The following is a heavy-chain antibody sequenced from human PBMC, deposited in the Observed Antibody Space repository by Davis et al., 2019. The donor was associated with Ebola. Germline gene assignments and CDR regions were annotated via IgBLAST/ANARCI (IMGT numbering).Heavy chain of an antibody. Sequence: SETLSLTCTVSGASISSYYWSWIRQPPGKGLEWIGLVYYSGSTNYNPSLKSRVTVSVDTSKNHFSLKLSSVTAADTAVYYCARGHTYGSMVYGLDVWGQGTTVTVAS. CDR3: ARGHTYGSMVYGLDV. CDR2: VYYSGST. V-gene: IGHV4-59*08. CDR1: GASISSYY. D-gene: IGHD5-18*01. J-gene: IGHJ6*02.